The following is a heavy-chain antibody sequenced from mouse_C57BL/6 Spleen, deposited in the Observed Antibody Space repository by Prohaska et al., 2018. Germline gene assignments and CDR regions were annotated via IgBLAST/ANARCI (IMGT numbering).Heavy chain of an antibody. D-gene: IGHD1-1*01. CDR3: TESLSGSFAY. CDR2: IRLKSDNYAT. Sequence: EVKLEESGGGLVQPGGSMKLSCVASGFTFSNYWMNWVRQSPEKGLEWVAQIRLKSDNYATHYAESVKVRFTISRDDSKSSVYLQMNNLRAEDTGIYYCTESLSGSFAYWGQGTLVTVSA. V-gene: IGHV6-3*01. J-gene: IGHJ3*01. CDR1: GFTFSNYW.